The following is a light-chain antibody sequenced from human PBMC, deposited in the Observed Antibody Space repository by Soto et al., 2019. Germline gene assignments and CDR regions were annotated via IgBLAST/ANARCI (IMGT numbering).Light chain of an antibody. CDR2: KAS. CDR1: QSISSW. CDR3: QQYNTYRT. V-gene: IGKV1-5*03. J-gene: IGKJ1*01. Sequence: DIQMTQYPSTLSASVGDRVTITCRASQSISSWLAWYKQKPGKAPKLLIYKASSLESGVPSRLSGSGSGTEFTLTISSMKPDDFATYYCQQYNTYRTFGQGTKVDIK.